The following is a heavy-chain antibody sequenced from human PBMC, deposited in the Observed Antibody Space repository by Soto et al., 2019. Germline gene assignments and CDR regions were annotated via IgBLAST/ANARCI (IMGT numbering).Heavy chain of an antibody. V-gene: IGHV3-7*03. CDR1: GFTFSNYW. Sequence: PRGSLRLSCAASGFTFSNYWMTWVRQAPGKGLEWVANIIKDGSEKSYEDSVKGRFTISRDNAKNSLYLEMNSLRVEDTAVYYCARDWGGLGYWGQGTLVTVSS. J-gene: IGHJ4*02. CDR3: ARDWGGLGY. CDR2: IIKDGSEK. D-gene: IGHD3-10*01.